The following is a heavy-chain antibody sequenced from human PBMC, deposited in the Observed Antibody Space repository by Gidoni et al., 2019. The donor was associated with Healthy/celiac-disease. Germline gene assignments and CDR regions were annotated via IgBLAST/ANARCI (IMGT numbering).Heavy chain of an antibody. D-gene: IGHD3-16*01. V-gene: IGHV3-64D*06. CDR2: ISSNGGST. CDR3: VQVGRWGVDY. J-gene: IGHJ4*02. Sequence: EVQLVESGGGLVQPGGSLSLSCSASRFTFSSYSMHWVRQAPGKGLEYVSAISSNGGSTYYADSVKGRFTISRDNSKNTLYLQMSSLRAEDTAVYYCVQVGRWGVDYWGQGTLVTVSS. CDR1: RFTFSSYS.